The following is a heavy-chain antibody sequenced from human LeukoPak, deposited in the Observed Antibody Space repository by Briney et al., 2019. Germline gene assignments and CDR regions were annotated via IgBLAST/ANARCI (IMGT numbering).Heavy chain of an antibody. Sequence: GGSLRLSRAASGLTFSNFWMNWVRQAPGKGLEWVAHIKDDGGDKNYVDSVKGRFTISRDNAKKSLYLQMNSLTADDTAVYYSARGTGWYPDYWGQRILVTVSS. V-gene: IGHV3-7*01. CDR3: ARGTGWYPDY. CDR2: IKDDGGDK. CDR1: GLTFSNFW. D-gene: IGHD6-19*01. J-gene: IGHJ4*02.